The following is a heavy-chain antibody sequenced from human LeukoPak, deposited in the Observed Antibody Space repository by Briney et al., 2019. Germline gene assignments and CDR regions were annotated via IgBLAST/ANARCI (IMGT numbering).Heavy chain of an antibody. Sequence: GGSLRLSCAASGFTFSSFGIHWVRQAPGKGLEWVSVIYSGGSTYYADSVKGRFTISRDNSKNTLYLQMNSLRAEDTAVYYCARDRDSSGWYWFDPWGQGTLVTVSS. CDR2: IYSGGST. CDR1: GFTFSSFG. D-gene: IGHD6-19*01. V-gene: IGHV3-53*01. J-gene: IGHJ5*02. CDR3: ARDRDSSGWYWFDP.